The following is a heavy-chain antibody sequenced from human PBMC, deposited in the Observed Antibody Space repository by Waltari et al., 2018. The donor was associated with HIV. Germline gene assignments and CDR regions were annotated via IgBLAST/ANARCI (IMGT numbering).Heavy chain of an antibody. D-gene: IGHD4-4*01. CDR3: AKGDSQDYYYGMDV. V-gene: IGHV3-23*01. Sequence: TASGFTFSRYAMTWVRQAPGKGLEWVSAISDIGGSTYYADSVKGRFTISRDNSKNTLYLQMKSLRTEDTAVFYCAKGDSQDYYYGMDVWGQGTTVTVSS. CDR1: GFTFSRYA. CDR2: ISDIGGST. J-gene: IGHJ6*02.